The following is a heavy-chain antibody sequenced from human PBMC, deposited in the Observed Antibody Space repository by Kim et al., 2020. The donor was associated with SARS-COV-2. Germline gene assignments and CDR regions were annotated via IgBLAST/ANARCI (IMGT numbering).Heavy chain of an antibody. CDR2: IKQDGSEK. D-gene: IGHD3-10*01. J-gene: IGHJ6*02. Sequence: GGSLRLSCAASGFTFSNYWMSWVRQAPGKGLEWVANIKQDGSEKYYVDSVKGRFTISRDNAKNSLYLQMNSLRAEDTAVYYCARAGYGVFYYYGMDVWGQGTTVTVSS. CDR1: GFTFSNYW. V-gene: IGHV3-7*03. CDR3: ARAGYGVFYYYGMDV.